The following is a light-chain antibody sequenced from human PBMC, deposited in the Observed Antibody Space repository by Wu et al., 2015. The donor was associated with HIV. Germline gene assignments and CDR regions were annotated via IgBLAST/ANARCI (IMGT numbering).Light chain of an antibody. CDR2: DSS. V-gene: IGKV3-11*01. J-gene: IGKJ1*01. CDR3: QQRSNWPWT. Sequence: EIVLTQSPGTLSLSPGERATLSCRASQSVSSYLAWYQQKPGQAPRLLIYDSSNRATGIPARFSGSGSGTDFTLTISSLEPADFAVYYCQQRSNWPWTFGQGTKVEIK. CDR1: QSVSSY.